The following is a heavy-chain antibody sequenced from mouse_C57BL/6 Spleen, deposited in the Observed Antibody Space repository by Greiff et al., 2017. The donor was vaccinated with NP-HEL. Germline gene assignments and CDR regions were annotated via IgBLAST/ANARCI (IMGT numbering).Heavy chain of an antibody. CDR2: IHPNSGST. V-gene: IGHV1-64*01. CDR3: AAIYYHAMDY. CDR1: GYTFTSYW. J-gene: IGHJ4*01. Sequence: QVQLQQSGAELLKPGASVKLSCKASGYTFTSYWMHWVKQRPGQGLEWIGMIHPNSGSTNYNEKFKSKATLTVDKSSSTAYMQLSSLTSEDSAVYYCAAIYYHAMDYWGQGTSVTVSS. D-gene: IGHD2-1*01.